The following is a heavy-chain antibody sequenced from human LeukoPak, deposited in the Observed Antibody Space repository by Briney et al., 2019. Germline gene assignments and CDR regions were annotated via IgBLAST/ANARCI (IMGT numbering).Heavy chain of an antibody. CDR2: INTDGSYR. Sequence: GGSLRLSCEASGFTFNSIWMTWVRQAPGKGLEWLANINTDGSYRSYAASVKGRFTISRDNARNSLYLQMTSLRTDDTGTYYCATTAASVMNSGGQGVQVTVSS. CDR1: GFTFNSIW. J-gene: IGHJ4*02. D-gene: IGHD1-1*01. CDR3: ATTAASVMNS. V-gene: IGHV3-7*01.